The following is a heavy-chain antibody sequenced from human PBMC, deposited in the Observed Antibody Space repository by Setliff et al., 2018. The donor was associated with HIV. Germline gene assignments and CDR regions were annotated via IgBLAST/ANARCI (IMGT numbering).Heavy chain of an antibody. CDR2: IHHSGST. V-gene: IGHV4-59*11. CDR3: AKQPGGHSFFDH. J-gene: IGHJ4*02. Sequence: SETLSLTCTASGDFSNIQWWTWMRQSPGLGLEWIGSIHHSGSTYYDPSLKNRVTLSVDTSNNQVSLTLTSVTAADTAVYYCAKQPGGHSFFDHWGQGILVTVSS. D-gene: IGHD1-1*01. CDR1: GDFSNIQW.